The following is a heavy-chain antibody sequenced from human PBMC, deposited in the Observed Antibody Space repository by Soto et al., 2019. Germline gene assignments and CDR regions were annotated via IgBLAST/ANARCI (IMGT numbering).Heavy chain of an antibody. CDR1: GFSLSTSGMC. CDR2: IDWDDDK. D-gene: IGHD3-22*01. J-gene: IGHJ4*02. CDR3: ARIRLYDSSGYYYDY. Sequence: SGPTLVNPXQTLTLTCTFSGFSLSTSGMCVSWIRQPPGKALEWLALIDWDDDKYYSTSLKTRLTISKDTSKNQVVLTMTNMDPVDTATYYCARIRLYDSSGYYYDYWGQGTLVTVS. V-gene: IGHV2-70*01.